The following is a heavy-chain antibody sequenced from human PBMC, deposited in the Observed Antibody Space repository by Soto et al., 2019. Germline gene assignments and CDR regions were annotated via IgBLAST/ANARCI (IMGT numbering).Heavy chain of an antibody. Sequence: PSETLSLTCTVSGGSISSGGYYWTWLRQHPGKGLEWIAYIYHSGYTFYNPSLKSRVTMSVDTSKNQFSLKLRSVTAADTAVYYCAKWEGLGSDYYYYAMDVWGQGTTVTVSS. J-gene: IGHJ6*02. CDR3: AKWEGLGSDYYYYAMDV. CDR1: GGSISSGGYY. V-gene: IGHV4-31*03. D-gene: IGHD1-26*01. CDR2: IYHSGYT.